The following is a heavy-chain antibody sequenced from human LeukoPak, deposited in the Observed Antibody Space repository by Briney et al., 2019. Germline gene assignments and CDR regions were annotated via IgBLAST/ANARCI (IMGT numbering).Heavy chain of an antibody. CDR3: ARDALSYYGSGKADV. J-gene: IGHJ6*02. CDR2: IYHSGST. V-gene: IGHV4-4*02. D-gene: IGHD3-10*01. Sequence: NPSGTLSLTCAVSGGSISSSNWWSWVRQPPGKGLEWIGEIYHSGSTNYNPSLKSRVTISVDTSKNQFSLKLSSVTAADTAVYYCARDALSYYGSGKADVWGQGTTVTVSS. CDR1: GGSISSSNW.